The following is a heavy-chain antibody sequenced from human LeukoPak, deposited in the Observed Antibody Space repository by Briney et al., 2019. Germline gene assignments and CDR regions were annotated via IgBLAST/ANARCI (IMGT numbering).Heavy chain of an antibody. Sequence: GGSLRLSCAASGFTFSKVWMNWVRQAPGKGLEWVGRVKTKTDGETQDYIAPVKGRFTISRDDSKNMVYLQMNSLKTEDTAVYYCTREDSSGYHWGQGTLVTVSS. D-gene: IGHD6-19*01. CDR1: GFTFSKVW. CDR3: TREDSSGYH. J-gene: IGHJ4*02. CDR2: VKTKTDGETQ. V-gene: IGHV3-15*07.